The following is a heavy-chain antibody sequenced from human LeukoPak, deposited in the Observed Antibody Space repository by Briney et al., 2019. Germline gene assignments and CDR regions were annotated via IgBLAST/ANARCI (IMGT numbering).Heavy chain of an antibody. Sequence: PGGSLRLSCAASGFTFSSYEMNWVRQAPGKGLEWVSYILNSGTTTYYADSVKGRFTISRDNAKKSLYLQMNSLRAEDTGVYYCAIDPPDYWGQGILVTVSS. CDR3: AIDPPDY. CDR2: ILNSGTTT. V-gene: IGHV3-48*03. J-gene: IGHJ4*02. CDR1: GFTFSSYE.